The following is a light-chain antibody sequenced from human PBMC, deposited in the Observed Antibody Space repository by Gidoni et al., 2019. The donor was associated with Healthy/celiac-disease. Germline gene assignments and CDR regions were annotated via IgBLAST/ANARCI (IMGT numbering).Light chain of an antibody. Sequence: PSSLSASVGDRVTITCRASQSIRSYLNWYQQKPGKAPKLLIYAASSLQSGVPLRFSGSGSGTDFTLTISSLQPEDFATYYCQQSYSTSWTFGQGTKVEIK. V-gene: IGKV1-39*01. J-gene: IGKJ1*01. CDR3: QQSYSTSWT. CDR1: QSIRSY. CDR2: AAS.